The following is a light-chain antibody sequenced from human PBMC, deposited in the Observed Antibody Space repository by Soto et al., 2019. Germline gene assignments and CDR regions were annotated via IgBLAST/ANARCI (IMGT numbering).Light chain of an antibody. V-gene: IGKV3-15*01. Sequence: EIVMTQSPATLSVSPGERATLSCRASQSVSTNLAWYQQKPGQAPRLLIYAASSRATGIPARFSGSGSGTQFTLTIASLQSEDFAVFYCQQYENWPRTFGQGTKVDIK. CDR2: AAS. CDR1: QSVSTN. CDR3: QQYENWPRT. J-gene: IGKJ1*01.